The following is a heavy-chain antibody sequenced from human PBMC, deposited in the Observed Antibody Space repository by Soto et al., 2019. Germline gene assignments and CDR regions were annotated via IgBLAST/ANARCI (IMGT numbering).Heavy chain of an antibody. CDR2: IKSDGSST. D-gene: IGHD6-13*01. Sequence: TGGSLRLSCADSRFTFSSYWMHWVRQAPGKGLVWVSRIKSDGSSTNYADSVKGRFTISRDNAKNTLYLQMNSLRADDTAVYYCATGYSSSSYYTLGYWGQGTLVTVSS. CDR3: ATGYSSSSYYTLGY. CDR1: RFTFSSYW. V-gene: IGHV3-74*01. J-gene: IGHJ4*02.